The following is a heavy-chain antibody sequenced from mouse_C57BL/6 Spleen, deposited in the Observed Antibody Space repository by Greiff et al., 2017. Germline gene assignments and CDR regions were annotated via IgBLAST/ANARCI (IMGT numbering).Heavy chain of an antibody. J-gene: IGHJ1*03. CDR3: ARWGGCDWGFEV. CDR2: IYPGDGDT. D-gene: IGHD3-3*01. V-gene: IGHV1-82*01. CDR1: GYAFSSSW. Sequence: VKLMESGPELVKPGASVKISCKASGYAFSSSWMNWVKQRPGKGLEWIGRIYPGDGDTNYNGKFKGKATLTADKSSSTAYMQLSSLTSEDSAVYFCARWGGCDWGFEVWGKGTTVTVSS.